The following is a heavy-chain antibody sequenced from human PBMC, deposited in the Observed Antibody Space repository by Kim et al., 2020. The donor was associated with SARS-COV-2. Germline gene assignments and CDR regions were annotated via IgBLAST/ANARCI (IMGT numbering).Heavy chain of an antibody. J-gene: IGHJ4*02. CDR3: ARIAADSYYFDY. D-gene: IGHD6-13*01. V-gene: IGHV3-23*01. Sequence: YYADSVKGRFTSSRDNSKKTLYLQMNSLRAEDTAVYYCARIAADSYYFDYWGKGTLVTVSS.